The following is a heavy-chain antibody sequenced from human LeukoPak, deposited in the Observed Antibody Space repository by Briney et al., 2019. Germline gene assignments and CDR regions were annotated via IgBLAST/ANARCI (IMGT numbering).Heavy chain of an antibody. D-gene: IGHD4-17*01. CDR2: IYTSGST. CDR1: GGSISSYY. CDR3: ARDLTTVWGGLAGAFDI. J-gene: IGHJ3*02. V-gene: IGHV4-4*07. Sequence: KTSETLSLTCTVSGGSISSYYWSWIRQPAGKGLEWIGRIYTSGSTNHNPSLRSRVTISVDKSKNQFSLKLSSVTAADTAVYYCARDLTTVWGGLAGAFDIWGQGTMVTVSS.